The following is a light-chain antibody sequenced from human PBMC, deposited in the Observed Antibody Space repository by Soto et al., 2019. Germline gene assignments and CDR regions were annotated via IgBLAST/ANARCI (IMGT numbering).Light chain of an antibody. CDR2: GAS. CDR3: QQTYSPPSIT. V-gene: IGKV1-39*01. CDR1: QTINTS. J-gene: IGKJ5*01. Sequence: DIPMTQSPSSLSASVGDRVTITCRASQTINTSLNWYQQQPGKAPKLLLNGASSLQRGVPSRFSGSGSGSDFTLSISSLQPEDFATYYCQQTYSPPSITFGQGTRLDIK.